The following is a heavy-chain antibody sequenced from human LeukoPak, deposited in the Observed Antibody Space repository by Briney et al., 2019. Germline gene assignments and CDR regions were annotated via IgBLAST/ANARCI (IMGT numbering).Heavy chain of an antibody. CDR2: IYYSGST. CDR3: ASTYCYDSSGYYQIDY. V-gene: IGHV4-30-4*08. CDR1: GGSISSGDYY. D-gene: IGHD3-22*01. Sequence: TSETLSLTCTVSGGSISSGDYYWSWIRQPPGKGLEWIGYIYYSGSTYYNPSLKSRVTISVDTSKNQFSLKLSSVTAADTAVYYCASTYCYDSSGYYQIDYWGQGTLVTVSS. J-gene: IGHJ4*02.